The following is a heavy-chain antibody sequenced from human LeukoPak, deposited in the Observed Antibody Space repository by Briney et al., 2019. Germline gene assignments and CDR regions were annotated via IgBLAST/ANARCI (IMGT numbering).Heavy chain of an antibody. J-gene: IGHJ4*02. D-gene: IGHD3-10*01. Sequence: SQTLSLTCTVSGGSISSGSYYWSWIRQPAGKGLEWIGRIYTSGSTNYNPSLKSRVTISVDTSKNQFSLKLSSVTAADTAVYYCARSPSPAMVRGAKYFWPLDYRGQGTLVTVSS. CDR1: GGSISSGSYY. CDR2: IYTSGST. V-gene: IGHV4-61*02. CDR3: ARSPSPAMVRGAKYFWPLDY.